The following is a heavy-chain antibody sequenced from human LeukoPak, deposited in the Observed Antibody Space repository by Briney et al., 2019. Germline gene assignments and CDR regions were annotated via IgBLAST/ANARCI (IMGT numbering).Heavy chain of an antibody. V-gene: IGHV3-30*18. D-gene: IGHD3-22*01. CDR2: ISYDGSNK. CDR1: GFTFSSYG. CDR3: AKDLTPHITMIVVATLSSDY. J-gene: IGHJ4*02. Sequence: GGSLRLSCAASGFTFSSYGMHWVRQAPGKGLEWVAVISYDGSNKYYADSVKGRFTISRDNSKNTLYLQMNSLRAEDTAVYYCAKDLTPHITMIVVATLSSDYWGQGTLVTVSS.